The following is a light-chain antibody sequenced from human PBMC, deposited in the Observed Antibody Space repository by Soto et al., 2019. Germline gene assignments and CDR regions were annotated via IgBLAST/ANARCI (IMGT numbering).Light chain of an antibody. J-gene: IGKJ2*01. Sequence: EMVMTQSPATLSVSPGERATLSCRASQSVSTNLAWYQQKPGQAPRLLIYGASTRATGIPARFSGSGSGTEFTLTISSLQSEDFGVYYCQQYSNWPPAYTFGQGTKLEIK. CDR2: GAS. CDR1: QSVSTN. CDR3: QQYSNWPPAYT. V-gene: IGKV3-15*01.